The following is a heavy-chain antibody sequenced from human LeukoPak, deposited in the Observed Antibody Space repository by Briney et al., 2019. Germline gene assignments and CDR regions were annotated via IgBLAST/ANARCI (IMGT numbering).Heavy chain of an antibody. D-gene: IGHD7-27*01. Sequence: SETLSLTCSVSGYSISSGYYWGWIRQPPGKGLEWIATIYHSPSTYYNPSLKSRVTISVDTSRNRFSLKVNSVTAADTAAYYCARVSASWGFDFWGQGALVTVSS. CDR1: GYSISSGYY. V-gene: IGHV4-38-2*02. CDR2: IYHSPST. CDR3: ARVSASWGFDF. J-gene: IGHJ4*02.